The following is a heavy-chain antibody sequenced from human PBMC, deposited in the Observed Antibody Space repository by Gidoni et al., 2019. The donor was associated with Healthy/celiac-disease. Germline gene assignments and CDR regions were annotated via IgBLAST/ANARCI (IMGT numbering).Heavy chain of an antibody. CDR3: ARDSNTEHYYDSSGTLDY. J-gene: IGHJ4*02. CDR2: ISSSSSYI. V-gene: IGHV3-21*01. D-gene: IGHD3-22*01. CDR1: GFTFSSYS. Sequence: EVQLVESGGGLVKPGGSLRLSCAASGFTFSSYSMNWVRQAPGKGLEWVSSISSSSSYIYDADSVKGRFTISRDNAKNSLYLKMNSLRAEDTAVYYCARDSNTEHYYDSSGTLDYWGQGTLVTVSS.